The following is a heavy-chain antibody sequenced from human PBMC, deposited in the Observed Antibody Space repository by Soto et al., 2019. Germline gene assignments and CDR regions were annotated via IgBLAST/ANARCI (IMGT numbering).Heavy chain of an antibody. V-gene: IGHV4-59*01. D-gene: IGHD5-18*01. CDR3: ARDYEYNYGYYRWFDP. CDR2: IYYSGST. Sequence: QVQLQESGPGLVKPSETLSLTCSVSNGSISSYYWSWIRQPPGKGLEWIGYIYYSGSTNYNPSLKSRVTISVDTSKNQFSLSLTSVTAADTAVYYCARDYEYNYGYYRWFDPWGQGTLVTVSS. CDR1: NGSISSYY. J-gene: IGHJ5*02.